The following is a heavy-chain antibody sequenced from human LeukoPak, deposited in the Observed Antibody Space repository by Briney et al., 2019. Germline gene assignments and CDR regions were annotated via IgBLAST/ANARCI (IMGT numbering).Heavy chain of an antibody. J-gene: IGHJ5*02. D-gene: IGHD3-10*01. Sequence: GGSLRLSCAASGFTFSSYAMSWVRQAPGKGLEWVSGISGSGGSTYYADSVEGRFTISRDNSENTLYLQMNSLRAEDTAVYYCAKDQVVRGVTGWFDPWGQGTLVTVSS. CDR2: ISGSGGST. CDR1: GFTFSSYA. V-gene: IGHV3-23*01. CDR3: AKDQVVRGVTGWFDP.